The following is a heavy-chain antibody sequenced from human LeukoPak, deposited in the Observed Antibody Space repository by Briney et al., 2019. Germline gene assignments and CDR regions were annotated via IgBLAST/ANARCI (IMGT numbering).Heavy chain of an antibody. CDR1: GGSISSYY. J-gene: IGHJ2*01. CDR2: IYYSGST. CDR3: ARTYGSSGLGYFDL. Sequence: PSETLSLTCTVSGGSISSYYWSWIRQPPGKGLEWVGYIYYSGSTNYSPSLKSRLTISVDTSKNQFSLKLSSVTAADTAVYYCARTYGSSGLGYFDLWGRGTLVTVSS. D-gene: IGHD6-13*01. V-gene: IGHV4-59*01.